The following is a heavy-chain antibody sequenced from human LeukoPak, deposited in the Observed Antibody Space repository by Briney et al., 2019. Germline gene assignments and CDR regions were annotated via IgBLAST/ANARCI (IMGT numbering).Heavy chain of an antibody. CDR1: GGSFSGYY. V-gene: IGHV4-34*01. CDR3: ARGGTYYYGSGSSPPLRC. Sequence: SETLSLTCAVYGGSFSGYYWSWIRQPPGKGLEWIGDINHSGSTNYNPSLKSRVTISVDTSKNQFSLKLSSVTAADTAVYYCARGGTYYYGSGSSPPLRCWGQGTLVTVSS. D-gene: IGHD3-10*01. J-gene: IGHJ4*02. CDR2: INHSGST.